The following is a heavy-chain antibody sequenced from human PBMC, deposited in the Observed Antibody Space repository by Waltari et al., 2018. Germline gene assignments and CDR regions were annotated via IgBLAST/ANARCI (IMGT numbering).Heavy chain of an antibody. J-gene: IGHJ4*02. Sequence: QVQLVQSGAEVKKPGASVKVSCKASGYTFTSYAMHWVRQAPGQRLEWMGWINAGNGNTKYSRKFQGRVTITRDTSASTAYMELSSLRSEDTAVYYCARGTVAGPIYFDYWGQGTLVTVSS. CDR1: GYTFTSYA. CDR3: ARGTVAGPIYFDY. V-gene: IGHV1-3*01. CDR2: INAGNGNT. D-gene: IGHD6-19*01.